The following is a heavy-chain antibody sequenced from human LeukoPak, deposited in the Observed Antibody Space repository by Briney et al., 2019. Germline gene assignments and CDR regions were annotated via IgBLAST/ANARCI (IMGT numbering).Heavy chain of an antibody. CDR2: IWYDGSNK. Sequence: PGRSLRLSCAASGFTFSSYGMHWVRQAPGKGLEWVAVIWYDGSNKYYADSVKGRFTISRDNSKNTLYLQMNSLRAEDTAVYYCARGDYGDYAFDYWGQGTLVTVSS. D-gene: IGHD4-17*01. V-gene: IGHV3-33*01. J-gene: IGHJ4*02. CDR3: ARGDYGDYAFDY. CDR1: GFTFSSYG.